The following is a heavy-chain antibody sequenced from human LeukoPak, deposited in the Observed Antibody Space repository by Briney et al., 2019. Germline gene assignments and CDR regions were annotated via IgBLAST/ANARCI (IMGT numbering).Heavy chain of an antibody. D-gene: IGHD3-10*01. Sequence: ASVKVSCKASGYTFTSYGISWVRQAPGQGLEWMGWISAYNGNTNYAQKLQGRVTMTTDTSTSTAYMELRSLRSDDTAVYYCARDRPVLLWFGELSVYYGMDVWGQGTTVTVSS. CDR1: GYTFTSYG. J-gene: IGHJ6*02. V-gene: IGHV1-18*01. CDR2: ISAYNGNT. CDR3: ARDRPVLLWFGELSVYYGMDV.